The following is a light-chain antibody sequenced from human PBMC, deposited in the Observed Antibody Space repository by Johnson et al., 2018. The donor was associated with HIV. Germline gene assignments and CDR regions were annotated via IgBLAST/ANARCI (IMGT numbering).Light chain of an antibody. V-gene: IGLV1-51*01. CDR1: SSNIGYNY. CDR2: DNH. J-gene: IGLJ1*01. CDR3: GTWDNSLSAGV. Sequence: QSVLTQPPSVSAAPGQKVTIPCSGSSSNIGYNYASWYQQVPGTAPKLLIYDNHKRPSGIPDRFSGSKSGTSATLGITGLQTGDEADFYCGTWDNSLSAGVFGTGTKVTVL.